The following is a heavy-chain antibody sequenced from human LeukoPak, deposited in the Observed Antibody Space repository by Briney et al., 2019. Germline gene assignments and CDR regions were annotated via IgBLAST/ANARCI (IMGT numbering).Heavy chain of an antibody. Sequence: GGSLRLSCAASGFTFSKYWMLWVRQAPRKGLESVSRINTDGTVTTYADSVKGRFTVSRDNADNTMFLQMNSVRVEDTAVYYCATKQWLAPPPDSWGQGTPVTVSS. D-gene: IGHD6-19*01. CDR3: ATKQWLAPPPDS. V-gene: IGHV3-74*01. CDR2: INTDGTVT. J-gene: IGHJ4*02. CDR1: GFTFSKYW.